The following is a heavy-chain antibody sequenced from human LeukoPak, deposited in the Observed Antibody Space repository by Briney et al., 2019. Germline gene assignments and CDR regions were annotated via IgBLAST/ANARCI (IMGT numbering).Heavy chain of an antibody. Sequence: PSETLSLTCSVSGGSIPTTRYYWGWIRQSPGMGLEWIGSVYYFGNAYYRPSLMSRATISIDTSKKRISLNLTSVTARDTGIYYCATHKEESYFESWGQGTLVTVSS. J-gene: IGHJ4*02. CDR3: ATHKEESYFES. D-gene: IGHD3-10*01. CDR2: VYYFGNA. V-gene: IGHV4-39*01. CDR1: GGSIPTTRYY.